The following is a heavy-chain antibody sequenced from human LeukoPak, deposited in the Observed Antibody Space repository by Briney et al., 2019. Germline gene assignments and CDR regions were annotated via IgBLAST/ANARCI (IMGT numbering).Heavy chain of an antibody. Sequence: GSLRLSCAASGFTFSSYWMSWVRQAPGKGLEWVANIKQDGSEKYYVDSVKGRFTISRDNAKNSLYLQMNSLRAEDTAVYYCAALWFGELVFDYWGQGTLVTVSS. V-gene: IGHV3-7*01. CDR2: IKQDGSEK. D-gene: IGHD3-10*01. J-gene: IGHJ4*02. CDR1: GFTFSSYW. CDR3: AALWFGELVFDY.